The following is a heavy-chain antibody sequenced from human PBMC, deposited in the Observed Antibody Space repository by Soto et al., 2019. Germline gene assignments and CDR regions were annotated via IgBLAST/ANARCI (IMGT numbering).Heavy chain of an antibody. V-gene: IGHV3-48*03. Sequence: PGGSLRLSCAASGFTFSSYAMNWVRQAPGKGLEWVSYISNTGFTIYYADPVRGRFAISRDNAKNSLYLQMNSLGAGDTAVYYCARAHGDFDYWGQGTLVTVSS. D-gene: IGHD4-17*01. CDR3: ARAHGDFDY. J-gene: IGHJ4*02. CDR2: ISNTGFTI. CDR1: GFTFSSYA.